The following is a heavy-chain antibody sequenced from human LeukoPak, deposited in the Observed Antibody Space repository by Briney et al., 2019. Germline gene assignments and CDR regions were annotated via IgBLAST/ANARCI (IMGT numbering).Heavy chain of an antibody. J-gene: IGHJ6*02. CDR3: TRHARVVPATGVDV. D-gene: IGHD2-2*01. CDR1: GDSINNSRHY. V-gene: IGHV4-39*01. Sequence: SETLSLTCTVSGDSINNSRHYWAWIRQPPGKGLEWIGSIYYGGTTYYNPSLKSRVTMSVDTPKNEVSLKVPSVTAADTAIYYCTRHARVVPATGVDVWGPGTTVTVSS. CDR2: IYYGGTT.